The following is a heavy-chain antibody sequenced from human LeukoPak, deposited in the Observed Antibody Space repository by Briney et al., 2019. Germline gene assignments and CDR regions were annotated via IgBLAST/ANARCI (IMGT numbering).Heavy chain of an antibody. CDR3: AKRHIVLMVYATAGTWDY. D-gene: IGHD2-8*01. CDR2: ISGSGGST. Sequence: GGSLRLSCAASGFTFSSYAMSWVHQAPGKGLEWVSAISGSGGSTYYADSVKGRFTISRDNSKNTLYLQMNSLRAEDTAVYYCAKRHIVLMVYATAGTWDYWGQGTLVTVSS. CDR1: GFTFSSYA. V-gene: IGHV3-23*01. J-gene: IGHJ4*02.